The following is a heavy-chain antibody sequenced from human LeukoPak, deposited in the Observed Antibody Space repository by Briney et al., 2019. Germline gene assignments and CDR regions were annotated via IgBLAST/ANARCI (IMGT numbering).Heavy chain of an antibody. D-gene: IGHD2-15*01. V-gene: IGHV3-48*01. CDR2: ISSSSSTI. Sequence: GGSLRLSCAASGFTFSSYSMNWVRQAPGKGLEWVSYISSSSSTIYYADSVKGRFTISRDNAKNSLYLQMNSLRAEDTAVYYCAWDRSGGSCCGGFPWGQGTLVTVSS. CDR1: GFTFSSYS. CDR3: AWDRSGGSCCGGFP. J-gene: IGHJ5*02.